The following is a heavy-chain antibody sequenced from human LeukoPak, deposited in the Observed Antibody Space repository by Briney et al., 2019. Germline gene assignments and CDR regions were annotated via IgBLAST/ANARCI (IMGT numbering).Heavy chain of an antibody. V-gene: IGHV4-38-2*01. Sequence: SETLSLTCAVSGYSISSGYYWGWIRQPPGKGLEWIGSIYHSGSTYYNPSLKSRVTISVDTSKNQFSLKLNSVTAADTAVYYCASGGLAVAVSPYYFDYWGQGTLVTVSS. CDR2: IYHSGST. J-gene: IGHJ4*02. CDR1: GYSISSGYY. D-gene: IGHD6-19*01. CDR3: ASGGLAVAVSPYYFDY.